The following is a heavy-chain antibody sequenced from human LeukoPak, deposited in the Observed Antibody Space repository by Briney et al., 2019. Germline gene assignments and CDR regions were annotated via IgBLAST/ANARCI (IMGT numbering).Heavy chain of an antibody. J-gene: IGHJ4*02. Sequence: GGSLRLSCAASGFTFSSYGMFWVRQAPGKGLEWVALISYDGDTEYYADSVKGRFTISRDNSKNTLYLQMNDLRPEDTAVYYCAKTQLVGSYHPPGYCGQGTLVTVSS. D-gene: IGHD1-26*01. CDR3: AKTQLVGSYHPPGY. CDR2: ISYDGDTE. CDR1: GFTFSSYG. V-gene: IGHV3-30*18.